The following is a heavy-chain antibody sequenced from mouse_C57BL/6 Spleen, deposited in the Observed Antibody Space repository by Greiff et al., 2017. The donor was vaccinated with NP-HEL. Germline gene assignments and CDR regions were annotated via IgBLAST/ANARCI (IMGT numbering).Heavy chain of an antibody. Sequence: QVQLQQPGAELVRPGSSVKLSCKASGYTFTSYWMHWVKQRPIQGLEWIGNIDPSDSETHYNQKFKDKATLTVDKSSSTAYMQLSSLTSEDSAVYYCAREDGITYFDYWGQGTTLTVSS. CDR1: GYTFTSYW. V-gene: IGHV1-52*01. CDR3: AREDGITYFDY. J-gene: IGHJ2*01. CDR2: IDPSDSET. D-gene: IGHD2-4*01.